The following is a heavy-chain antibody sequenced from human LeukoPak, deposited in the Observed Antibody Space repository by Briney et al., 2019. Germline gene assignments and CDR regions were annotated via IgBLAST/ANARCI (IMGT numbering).Heavy chain of an antibody. D-gene: IGHD7-27*01. J-gene: IGHJ6*04. Sequence: GGSLRLFCAASGFTFSSYSMNWVRQAPGKGLEWVSSISSSSYIYYADSVKGRFTISRDNAKNSLYLQMNSLRAEDTAVYYCARDETGDGYYGMDVWGKGTTVTVSS. V-gene: IGHV3-21*01. CDR3: ARDETGDGYYGMDV. CDR1: GFTFSSYS. CDR2: ISSSSYI.